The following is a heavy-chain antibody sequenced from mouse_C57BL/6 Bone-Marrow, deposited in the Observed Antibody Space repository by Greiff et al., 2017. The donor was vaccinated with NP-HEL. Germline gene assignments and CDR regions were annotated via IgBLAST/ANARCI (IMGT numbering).Heavy chain of an antibody. CDR3: ARGRDDYDGYAMDY. D-gene: IGHD2-4*01. CDR2: IYPRSGNT. V-gene: IGHV1-81*01. Sequence: QVQLKQSGAELARPGASVKLSCKASGYTFTSYGISWVKQRTGQGLEWIGGIYPRSGNTYYNEKFKGKATLTADKSSSTAYMELRSLTSEDSAVYFCARGRDDYDGYAMDYWGQGTSVTVSS. CDR1: GYTFTSYG. J-gene: IGHJ4*01.